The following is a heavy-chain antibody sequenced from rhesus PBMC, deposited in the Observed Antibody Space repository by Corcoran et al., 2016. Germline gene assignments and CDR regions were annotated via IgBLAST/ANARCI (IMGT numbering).Heavy chain of an antibody. Sequence: QVQLQESGPGLVKPSETLSLTCVFSGGSFRSNYRSWIRQPPGMGLEWIGRISGSGGSTDYNPSLKSRVTISTDTSKNQFSLKLSSVTAADTAVYYCARSIAAAGLVDYWGQGVLVTVSS. CDR2: ISGSGGST. J-gene: IGHJ4*01. CDR3: ARSIAAAGLVDY. V-gene: IGHV4-173*01. D-gene: IGHD6-31*01. CDR1: GGSFRSNY.